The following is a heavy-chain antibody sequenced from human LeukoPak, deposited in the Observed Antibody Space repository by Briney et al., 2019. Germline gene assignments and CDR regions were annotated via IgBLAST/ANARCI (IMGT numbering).Heavy chain of an antibody. J-gene: IGHJ4*02. Sequence: SETLSLTCTVSGGSISSYYWSWIRQPPGKGLEWIGYIYYSGSTNYNPSLKSRVTISVDTSKNQFSLKLSSVIAADTAVYYCAGGDYCSGGSCYRPSWFDYWSQGTLVAVSS. CDR3: AGGDYCSGGSCYRPSWFDY. CDR1: GGSISSYY. CDR2: IYYSGST. V-gene: IGHV4-59*01. D-gene: IGHD2-15*01.